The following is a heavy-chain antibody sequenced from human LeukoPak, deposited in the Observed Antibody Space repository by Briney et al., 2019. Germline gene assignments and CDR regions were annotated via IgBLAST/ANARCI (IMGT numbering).Heavy chain of an antibody. CDR1: GFTFSSYA. CDR3: ARGGIAVAGIDY. J-gene: IGHJ4*02. Sequence: PGRSLRLSCAASGFTFSSYAMHWVRQAPGKGLEWVAVISYDGSNKYYADSVKGRFTISRDNSKNTLYLQMNSLRAEDTAVYYCARGGIAVAGIDYWGQGTLVTVSS. D-gene: IGHD6-19*01. CDR2: ISYDGSNK. V-gene: IGHV3-30-3*01.